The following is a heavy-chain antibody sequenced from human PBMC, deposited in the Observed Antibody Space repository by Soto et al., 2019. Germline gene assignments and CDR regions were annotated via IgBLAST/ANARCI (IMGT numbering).Heavy chain of an antibody. CDR1: GGTFNTYA. V-gene: IGHV1-69*01. CDR2: IIPIFGTA. CDR3: AGMSELLHAYYYGMDV. J-gene: IGHJ6*02. Sequence: QVQLVQSGAEVKKPGSSVKVSCKASGGTFNTYAINWVRQAPGQGLEWMGGIIPIFGTANYAQNFQGRVTITADEATSTAYMELSSLRSEDTAVYYCAGMSELLHAYYYGMDVWGQGTTVTVSS. D-gene: IGHD1-7*01.